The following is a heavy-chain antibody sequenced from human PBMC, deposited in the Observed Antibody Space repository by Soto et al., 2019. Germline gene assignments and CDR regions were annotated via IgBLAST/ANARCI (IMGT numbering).Heavy chain of an antibody. J-gene: IGHJ6*02. CDR3: ARRSEPRGFWSLYTVDYGWDV. CDR2: IWSDGGNK. D-gene: IGHD3-3*01. Sequence: QEQLVESGGGVVQPGGSLRLSCAASGFTFSDYGMHWVRQAPGKGLEWVAVIWSDGGNKYYADSVKGRFIISRDNSKNTVYQPLSGMGAHDTAIYYCARRSEPRGFWSLYTVDYGWDVWGQGTTVTVSS. CDR1: GFTFSDYG. V-gene: IGHV3-33*01.